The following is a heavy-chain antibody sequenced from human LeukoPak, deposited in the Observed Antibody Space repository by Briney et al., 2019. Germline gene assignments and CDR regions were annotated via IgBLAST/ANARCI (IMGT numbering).Heavy chain of an antibody. J-gene: IGHJ4*02. CDR2: IKQDGSEK. Sequence: PGGSLRLSCAASGFTFCSYWMSWVRQAPGKGLEWVANIKQDGSEKYYVDSVKGRFTISRDNAKNSLYLQMNSLRAEDTAVYYCARAPYCIGGSCRFDYWGQGTLSPSPQ. CDR1: GFTFCSYW. D-gene: IGHD2-15*01. V-gene: IGHV3-7*03. CDR3: ARAPYCIGGSCRFDY.